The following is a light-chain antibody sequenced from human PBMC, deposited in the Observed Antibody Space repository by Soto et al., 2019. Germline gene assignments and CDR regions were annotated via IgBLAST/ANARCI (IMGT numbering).Light chain of an antibody. CDR2: GAS. Sequence: EIVLTQSPGTLSLSPGERATLSCRASQSVSSSYLAWYQQKPGQAPRFLIYGASSRATGIPDRFSGSGSGKDFTLTVSRLEPEDFAVYHCQQYGSSGWTFGQGTKVEIK. CDR1: QSVSSSY. J-gene: IGKJ1*01. CDR3: QQYGSSGWT. V-gene: IGKV3-20*01.